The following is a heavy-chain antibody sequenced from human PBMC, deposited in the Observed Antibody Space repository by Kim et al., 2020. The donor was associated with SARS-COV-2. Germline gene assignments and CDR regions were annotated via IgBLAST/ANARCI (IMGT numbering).Heavy chain of an antibody. CDR2: IYSGGST. CDR1: GFTVSSNY. J-gene: IGHJ6*02. CDR3: ARESIAVAGTSIYYYGMDV. D-gene: IGHD6-19*01. V-gene: IGHV3-53*01. Sequence: GGSLRLSCAASGFTVSSNYMSWVRQAPGKGLEWVSVIYSGGSTYYADSVKGRFTISRDNSKNTLYLQMNSLRAEDTAVYYCARESIAVAGTSIYYYGMDVWGQGTTVTVSS.